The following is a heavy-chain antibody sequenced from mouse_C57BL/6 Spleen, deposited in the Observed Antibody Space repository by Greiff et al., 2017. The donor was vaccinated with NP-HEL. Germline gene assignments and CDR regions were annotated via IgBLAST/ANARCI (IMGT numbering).Heavy chain of an antibody. V-gene: IGHV8-12*01. J-gene: IGHJ4*01. D-gene: IGHD2-5*01. CDR3: ARRELYSNYAMDY. CDR2: IYWDDDK. CDR1: GFSLSTSGMG. Sequence: QVTLKVCGPGILQSSQTLSLTCSFSGFSLSTSGMGVSWIRQPSGKGLEWLAHIYWDDDKRYNPSLKSRLTISKDTSRNQVFLKITSVDTADTATYYCARRELYSNYAMDYWGQGTSVTVSS.